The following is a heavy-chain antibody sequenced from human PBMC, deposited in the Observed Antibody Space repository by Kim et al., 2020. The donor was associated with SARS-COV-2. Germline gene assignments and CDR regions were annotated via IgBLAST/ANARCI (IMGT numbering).Heavy chain of an antibody. CDR2: ISGSSSTI. J-gene: IGHJ4*02. D-gene: IGHD2-15*01. CDR1: GFTFSSYN. Sequence: GGSLRLSCAASGFTFSSYNMNWVRQAPGKGLEWVSYISGSSSTIFYADSVKGRFTVSRDNAKNSLYLQMNSLRDEDTAVYYCVRVGRRVSVAANTFDYWGQGTLVTVSS. V-gene: IGHV3-48*02. CDR3: VRVGRRVSVAANTFDY.